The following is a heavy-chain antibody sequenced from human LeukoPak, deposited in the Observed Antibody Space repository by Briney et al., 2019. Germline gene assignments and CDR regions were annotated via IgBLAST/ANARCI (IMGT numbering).Heavy chain of an antibody. V-gene: IGHV3-48*01. J-gene: IGHJ4*02. CDR2: IGIDSGNT. D-gene: IGHD5-24*01. Sequence: GGSLRLSCAASGFTFSDYSMNWVRQAPGKGLEWISYIGIDSGNTNYADSVEGRFTISGDKDKNSLYLQMNSLRVEDTAVYYCARDYKYAFDNWGQGTLVTVSS. CDR3: ARDYKYAFDN. CDR1: GFTFSDYS.